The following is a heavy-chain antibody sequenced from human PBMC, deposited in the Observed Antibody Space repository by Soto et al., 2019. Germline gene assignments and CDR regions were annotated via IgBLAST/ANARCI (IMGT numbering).Heavy chain of an antibody. CDR1: GGSISSGGYY. CDR2: IYYSGST. D-gene: IGHD6-6*01. V-gene: IGHV4-31*03. CDR3: ASNPPSIAARWYYFDY. Sequence: SETLSLTCTVSGGSISSGGYYWSWIRQHPGKGLEWIGYIYYSGSTYYNPSLKSRVTISVDTSKNQFSLKLSPVTAADTAVYYCASNPPSIAARWYYFDYWGQGTLVTVSS. J-gene: IGHJ4*02.